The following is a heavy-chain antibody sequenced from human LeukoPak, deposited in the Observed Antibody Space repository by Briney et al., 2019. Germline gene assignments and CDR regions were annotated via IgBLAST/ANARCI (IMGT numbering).Heavy chain of an antibody. D-gene: IGHD4-11*01. CDR3: AREPIRLQHLFDY. CDR1: GFTFSSYS. V-gene: IGHV3-21*01. CDR2: ISSSSSYI. J-gene: IGHJ4*02. Sequence: PGGSLRLSCAASGFTFSSYSMNWVRQAPGKGLEWVSSISSSSSYIYYADSVKGRFTISRDNAKNSLYLQMNSLRAEDTAVYYCAREPIRLQHLFDYWGQGTLVTVSS.